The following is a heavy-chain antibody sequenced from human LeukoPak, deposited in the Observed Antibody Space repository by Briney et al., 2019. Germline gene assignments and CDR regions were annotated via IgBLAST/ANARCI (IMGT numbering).Heavy chain of an antibody. CDR1: GFTFSGYW. J-gene: IGHJ3*01. D-gene: IGHD6-19*01. CDR2: IKQDGSVK. Sequence: GGSLRLSCAASGFTFSGYWMIWVRQAPGKGLERVANIKQDGSVKYYVDSVSGRFTISRDKAKNLLYLQMNSLRDEDTAVYYYVRDSGGYSSVWYDAFDVWGRGTKVTVSS. CDR3: VRDSGGYSSVWYDAFDV. V-gene: IGHV3-7*01.